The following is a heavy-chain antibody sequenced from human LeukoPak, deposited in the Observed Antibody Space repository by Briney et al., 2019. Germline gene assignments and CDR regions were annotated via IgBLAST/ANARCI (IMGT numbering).Heavy chain of an antibody. CDR3: AREDRYCSSTSCYQDY. CDR1: GYTFTGYY. V-gene: IGHV1-2*04. Sequence: ASVKVSCKASGYTFTGYYMHWVRQAPGQGLEWMGWINPNSGGTNYAQKFQGWVTMTRDTSISTAYMELSSLRSEDTAVYYCAREDRYCSSTSCYQDYWGQGTLVTVSS. CDR2: INPNSGGT. D-gene: IGHD2-2*01. J-gene: IGHJ4*02.